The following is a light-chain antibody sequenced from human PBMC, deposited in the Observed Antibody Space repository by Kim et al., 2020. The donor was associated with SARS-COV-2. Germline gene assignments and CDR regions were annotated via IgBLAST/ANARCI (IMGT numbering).Light chain of an antibody. CDR2: EDT. J-gene: IGLJ3*02. CDR3: QAWDSSTWV. V-gene: IGLV3-1*01. CDR1: KLGDKY. Sequence: SVSPGQTANITCSGDKLGDKYVCWYQQKPGQSPVLVIYEDTKRPSGIPERFSGSNSGNTATLTLSGTQAMDEADYYCQAWDSSTWVFGGGTQLTVL.